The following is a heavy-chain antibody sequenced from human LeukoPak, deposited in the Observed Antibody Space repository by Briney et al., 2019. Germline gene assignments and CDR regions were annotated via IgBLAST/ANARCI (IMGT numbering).Heavy chain of an antibody. V-gene: IGHV4-31*03. CDR1: GGSISSSSHY. Sequence: SETLSLTCTVSGGSISSSSHYWSWIRQHPGKGLEWIGYIYYSGSTYYNPSLKSRVTISVDTSKSQFSLKPTSVSAADTAVYYCARRSDYSGSGSYYYFDYWGQGILVTVSS. D-gene: IGHD3-10*01. CDR3: ARRSDYSGSGSYYYFDY. CDR2: IYYSGST. J-gene: IGHJ4*02.